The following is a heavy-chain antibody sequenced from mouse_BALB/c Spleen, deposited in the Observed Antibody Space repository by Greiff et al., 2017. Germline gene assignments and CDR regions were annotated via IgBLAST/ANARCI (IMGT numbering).Heavy chain of an antibody. J-gene: IGHJ2*01. D-gene: IGHD4-1*01. Sequence: VQLQQPGAELVKPGASVKLSCKASGYTFTSYWMHWVKQRPGQGLEWIGEIDPSDSYTNYNQKFKGKATLTVDKSSSTAYMQLSSLTSEDSAVYYCARWRTGTGFDYWGQGTTLTVSS. CDR2: IDPSDSYT. V-gene: IGHV1-69*02. CDR1: GYTFTSYW. CDR3: ARWRTGTGFDY.